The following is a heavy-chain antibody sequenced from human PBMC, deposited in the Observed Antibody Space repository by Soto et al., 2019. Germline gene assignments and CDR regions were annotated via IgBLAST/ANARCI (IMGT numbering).Heavy chain of an antibody. CDR2: ISSDGDIT. CDR3: VNVSTFYDILTGYYSTNFFDP. J-gene: IGHJ5*02. CDR1: GFTFSEYS. V-gene: IGHV3-64D*06. Sequence: GGSLRLSCPASGFTFSEYSMHWVRQAPGKGLQYVSTISSDGDITYYADSVKGRFTISRDNSKNTLYLQMNSLRPEDTAVDYFVNVSTFYDILTGYYSTNFFDPWGQGTLVTVSS. D-gene: IGHD3-9*01.